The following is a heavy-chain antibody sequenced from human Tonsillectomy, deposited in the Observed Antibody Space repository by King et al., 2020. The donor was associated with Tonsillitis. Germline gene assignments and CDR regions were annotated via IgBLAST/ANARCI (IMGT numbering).Heavy chain of an antibody. CDR2: IGTAVDT. J-gene: IGHJ4*02. V-gene: IGHV3-13*04. CDR1: GFTFSSYD. CDR3: ARGDTAMDAFDY. Sequence: QLVESGGGLVQPGGSLRLSCAASGFTFSSYDMHWVRQATGKGLEWVSAIGTAVDTYYPGSVKGRFTISRENAKNSLYLQMNSLRAGDTAVYYCARGDTAMDAFDYWGQGTLVTVSS. D-gene: IGHD5-18*01.